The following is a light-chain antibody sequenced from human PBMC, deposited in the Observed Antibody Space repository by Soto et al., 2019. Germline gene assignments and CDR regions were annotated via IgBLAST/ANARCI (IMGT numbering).Light chain of an antibody. Sequence: EILLTQSPGTLSLSPGDRATVSCRASQSLSNSFLAWYQQKPGQTPRLLISGASIRATDIPDRFSGSGSGTDFTLTISRQEPEDFAVYFCQQYGRLPLSFGGGTRVEIK. J-gene: IGKJ4*01. V-gene: IGKV3-20*01. CDR1: QSLSNSF. CDR2: GAS. CDR3: QQYGRLPLS.